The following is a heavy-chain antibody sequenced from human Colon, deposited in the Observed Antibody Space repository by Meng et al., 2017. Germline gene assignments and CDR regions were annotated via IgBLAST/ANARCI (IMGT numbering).Heavy chain of an antibody. CDR1: GYTFSNYW. Sequence: GESLKISCEASGYTFSNYWIGWVRQRPGKGLEWMGIIYAGDSDTNYSPSFEGQVTISVDKSVSTAYLQWSSLKASDTAMYYCARLAFGSGTYPSFVDYWGQGTLVTVSS. V-gene: IGHV5-51*01. CDR2: IYAGDSDT. CDR3: ARLAFGSGTYPSFVDY. D-gene: IGHD3-10*01. J-gene: IGHJ4*02.